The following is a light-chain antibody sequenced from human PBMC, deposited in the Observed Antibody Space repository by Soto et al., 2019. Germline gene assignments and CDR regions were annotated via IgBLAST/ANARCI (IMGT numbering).Light chain of an antibody. CDR2: GAS. J-gene: IGKJ1*01. CDR3: QQYNNWSPGT. CDR1: QSVSRN. V-gene: IGKV3-15*01. Sequence: EIVMTHSPATLSVSPVERATLSCRSRQSVSRNFAWYQQKTAQAPRLVLYGASTRANGIPARFSGSGSGSEVTPTIISMQYEDFAVYYCQQYNNWSPGTFGQGTKVDI.